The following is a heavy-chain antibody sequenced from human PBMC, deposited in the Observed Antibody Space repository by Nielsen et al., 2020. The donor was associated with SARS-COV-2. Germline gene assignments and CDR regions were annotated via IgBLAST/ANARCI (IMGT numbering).Heavy chain of an antibody. Sequence: ASVKVSCKASGYTFTGYYMHWVRQAPGQGLEWMGRINPNSGGTNYVQKFQGRVTMTRDTSISTAYMELSRLRSDDTAVYYCARANSSSGWYTYFDYWGQGTLVTVSS. CDR1: GYTFTGYY. CDR3: ARANSSSGWYTYFDY. CDR2: INPNSGGT. D-gene: IGHD6-19*01. J-gene: IGHJ4*02. V-gene: IGHV1-2*06.